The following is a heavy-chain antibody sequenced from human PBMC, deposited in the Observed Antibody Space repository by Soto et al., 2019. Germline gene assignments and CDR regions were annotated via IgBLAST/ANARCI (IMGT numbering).Heavy chain of an antibody. Sequence: QVQLVQSGAEVKKPGSSVKVSCKASGGTFSTYAISWVRQAPGQGLEWMGGVIPIFGTSTYAQNFQGRVTITAEESTSTAYMELSRLRSEDTAVYYCARVRVVGATRLYYHYGLDVWGQGTTVTVSS. V-gene: IGHV1-69*01. J-gene: IGHJ6*02. CDR2: VIPIFGTS. CDR1: GGTFSTYA. CDR3: ARVRVVGATRLYYHYGLDV. D-gene: IGHD1-26*01.